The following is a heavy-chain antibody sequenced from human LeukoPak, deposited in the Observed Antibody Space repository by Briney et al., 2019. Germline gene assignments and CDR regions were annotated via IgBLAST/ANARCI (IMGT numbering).Heavy chain of an antibody. V-gene: IGHV4-39*07. Sequence: SETLSLTCTVSGGSISSSSYYWGWIRQPPGKGLEWIGSIYYSGSTYYNPSLKSRVTISVDTSKNQFSLKLSSVTAADTAVYYCARDCGGDCYLGPFVYWGQGTLVTVSS. CDR3: ARDCGGDCYLGPFVY. CDR1: GGSISSSSYY. D-gene: IGHD2-21*02. CDR2: IYYSGST. J-gene: IGHJ4*02.